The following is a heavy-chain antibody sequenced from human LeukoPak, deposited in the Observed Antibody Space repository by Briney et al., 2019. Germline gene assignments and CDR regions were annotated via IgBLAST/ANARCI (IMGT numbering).Heavy chain of an antibody. D-gene: IGHD2-2*01. J-gene: IGHJ4*02. CDR1: GDSINIYY. V-gene: IGHV4-59*08. Sequence: PSETLSLTCTVSGDSINIYYWTWIRQPPGKGLEWIGYIYYSGSTNYHPSLKSRVTISVDTSKNQFSLKLDSVTAADTAVYYCARQVPDTSRPDYWGQGTLVTVSS. CDR2: IYYSGST. CDR3: ARQVPDTSRPDY.